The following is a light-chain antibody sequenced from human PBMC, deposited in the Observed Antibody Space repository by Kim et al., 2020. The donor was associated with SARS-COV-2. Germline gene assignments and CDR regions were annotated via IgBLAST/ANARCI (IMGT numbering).Light chain of an antibody. CDR1: SSDVGGYNY. Sequence: PGQSVTISCTGTSSDVGGYNYVSWYQQHPGKAPKLMIYEVSKRPSGVPDRFSGSKSGNTASPTVSGLQAEDEADYYCSSYAGSLWVFGGGTKLTVL. CDR3: SSYAGSLWV. CDR2: EVS. V-gene: IGLV2-8*01. J-gene: IGLJ3*02.